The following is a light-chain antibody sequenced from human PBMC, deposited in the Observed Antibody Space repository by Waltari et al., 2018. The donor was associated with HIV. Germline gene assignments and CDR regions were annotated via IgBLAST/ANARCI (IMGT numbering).Light chain of an antibody. J-gene: IGLJ3*02. CDR2: SNK. V-gene: IGLV1-44*01. CDR1: SSNIGSNI. Sequence: QSVLTQPPSASGTPGQRVTISCSGSSSNIGSNIVNWYQQLPGTAPKLLIYSNKQRPSGVPDRFSGSKSGTSDSLAISGLQSEDEAEYYCAAWDDSLNGWVFGGGTKLTVL. CDR3: AAWDDSLNGWV.